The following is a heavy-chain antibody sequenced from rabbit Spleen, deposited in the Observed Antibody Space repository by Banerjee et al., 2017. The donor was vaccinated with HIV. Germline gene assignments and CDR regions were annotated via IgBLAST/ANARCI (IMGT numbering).Heavy chain of an antibody. Sequence: QSLEESGGDLVKPGASLTLTCTASGLSFSNSDYMCWVRQAPGKGLEWIGCINTDSGRTWYASWAKGRFTISKTSSTTVTLQMTSLTAADTATYFCARRDADIGYCDLWGPGTLVTVS. J-gene: IGHJ4*01. D-gene: IGHD1-1*01. CDR3: ARRDADIGYCDL. V-gene: IGHV1S40*01. CDR1: GLSFSNSDY. CDR2: INTDSGRT.